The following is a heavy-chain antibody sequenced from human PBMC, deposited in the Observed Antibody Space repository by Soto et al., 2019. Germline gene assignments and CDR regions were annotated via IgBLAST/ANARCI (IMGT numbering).Heavy chain of an antibody. J-gene: IGHJ4*02. V-gene: IGHV4-31*11. Sequence: SETLSLTSAVSGASISSGDSYWSWIRQRPGKGLEWIGYIFHTGSTYYNPSLKSRVTISLDSSKNQFSLKLTSATAADTAVYFCAREPYCTSATCFIHFASWGQGSLVTVSS. CDR2: IFHTGST. CDR1: GASISSGDSY. D-gene: IGHD2-2*01. CDR3: AREPYCTSATCFIHFAS.